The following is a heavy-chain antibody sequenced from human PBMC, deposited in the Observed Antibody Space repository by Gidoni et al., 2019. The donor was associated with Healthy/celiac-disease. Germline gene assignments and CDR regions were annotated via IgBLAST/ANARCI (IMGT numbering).Heavy chain of an antibody. CDR1: GCSISSGGYY. D-gene: IGHD3-22*01. CDR2: IYYSGST. CDR3: ASDGSGYYNY. Sequence: QVQLQESGPGLVKPSQTLSLTCTVSGCSISSGGYYWSWLRPHPGKGLEWIGYIYYSGSTYYNPALKSRVTISVDTSKNQVSLKLSSGTAADTAVYYCASDGSGYYNYWGQGTLVTVSS. V-gene: IGHV4-31*03. J-gene: IGHJ4*02.